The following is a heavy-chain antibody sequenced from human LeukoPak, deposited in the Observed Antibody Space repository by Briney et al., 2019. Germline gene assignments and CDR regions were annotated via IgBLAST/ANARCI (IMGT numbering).Heavy chain of an antibody. CDR2: IYIGGST. J-gene: IGHJ5*02. D-gene: IGHD1-26*01. CDR3: ARVKVGITYWFDP. V-gene: IGHV3-66*01. CDR1: GFTVNYNY. Sequence: GGSLRLSCTASGFTVNYNYMSWVRQAPGKGLEWVSVIYIGGSTYYADSVKGRFTISRDDSKNTVYLQMNSLRVEDTAVYYCARVKVGITYWFDPWGQGTLVTVSS.